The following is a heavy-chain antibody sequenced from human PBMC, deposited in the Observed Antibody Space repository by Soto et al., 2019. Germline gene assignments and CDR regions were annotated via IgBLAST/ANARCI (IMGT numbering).Heavy chain of an antibody. CDR3: ARGGVEYSSSWGMDV. D-gene: IGHD6-6*01. CDR1: GFTFSSYA. Sequence: QVQLVESGGGVVQPGRSLRLSCAASGFTFSSYAMHWVRQAPGKGLEWVAVISYDGSNKYYADSVKGRFTISRDNSKNTPYLQMNSLRAEDTAVYYCARGGVEYSSSWGMDVWGQGTTVTVSS. V-gene: IGHV3-30-3*01. J-gene: IGHJ6*02. CDR2: ISYDGSNK.